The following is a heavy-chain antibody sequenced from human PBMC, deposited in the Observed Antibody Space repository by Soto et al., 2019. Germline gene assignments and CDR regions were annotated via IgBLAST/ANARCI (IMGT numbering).Heavy chain of an antibody. Sequence: QVQLQESGPGLVKPSQTLSLTCTVSGGSISSGGYYWSWIRQHPGKGLEWIGYIYYSGSTYYNPSLKSRGTISVDTSKNQCSLKLSSVTAADTAVYYCARGRGGVANFDYWGQGTLVTVSS. CDR3: ARGRGGVANFDY. D-gene: IGHD3-10*01. J-gene: IGHJ4*02. CDR1: GGSISSGGYY. CDR2: IYYSGST. V-gene: IGHV4-31*03.